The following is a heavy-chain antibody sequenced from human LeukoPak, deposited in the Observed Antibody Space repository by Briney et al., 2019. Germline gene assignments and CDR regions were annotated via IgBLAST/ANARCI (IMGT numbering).Heavy chain of an antibody. J-gene: IGHJ6*04. V-gene: IGHV3-21*01. Sequence: PGGSLPHSCAASGFAFSSYSMNWLRPAPGKELEWVASISSSSSYIYHADSAKGRFTISRDNAKKSLYLQMNSLRAEDTAVYYCAREGYDYLGYYYYGMDVWGKGTTVTVSS. D-gene: IGHD5-12*01. CDR2: ISSSSSYI. CDR1: GFAFSSYS. CDR3: AREGYDYLGYYYYGMDV.